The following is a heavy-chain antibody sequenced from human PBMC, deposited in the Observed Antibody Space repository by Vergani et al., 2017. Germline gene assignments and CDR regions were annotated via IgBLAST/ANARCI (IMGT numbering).Heavy chain of an antibody. Sequence: EVQLVESGGGLVQPGGSLRLSCAASGFTFSSYSMNWVRQAPGKGLEWVSYISSSGSTIYYADSVKGRFTISRDNAKNSLYLQMNSLRAEDTAVYYCARDRGYSYGWGYWGQGTLVTVSS. CDR3: ARDRGYSYGWGY. D-gene: IGHD5-18*01. CDR1: GFTFSSYS. J-gene: IGHJ4*02. CDR2: ISSSGSTI. V-gene: IGHV3-48*04.